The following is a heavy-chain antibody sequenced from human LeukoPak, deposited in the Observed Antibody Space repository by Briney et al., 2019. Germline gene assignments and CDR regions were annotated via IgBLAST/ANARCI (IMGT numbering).Heavy chain of an antibody. CDR3: ARLEYYYDSSGYYYGLDY. D-gene: IGHD3-22*01. Sequence: ASVKVSCKASGYTFTGYYMHWVRQAPGQGLEWMGWINPNSGGTNYAQKFQGRVTMTRDTSISTAYMELSRLRSDDTAVYYCARLEYYYDSSGYYYGLDYWGQGTLVTVPS. CDR1: GYTFTGYY. CDR2: INPNSGGT. V-gene: IGHV1-2*02. J-gene: IGHJ4*02.